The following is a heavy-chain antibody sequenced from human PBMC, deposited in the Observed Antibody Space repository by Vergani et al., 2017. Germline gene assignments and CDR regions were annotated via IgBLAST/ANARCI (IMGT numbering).Heavy chain of an antibody. CDR1: GGSISSYY. V-gene: IGHV4-59*01. CDR2: IYYSGST. CDR3: ARHSIVGATKVHDAFDI. Sequence: QVQLQESGPGLVKPSETLSLTCTVSGGSISSYYWSWIRQPPGKGLEWIGYIYYSGSTNYNPSLKSRVTISVDTSKNQFSLKLSSVTAADTAMYYCARHSIVGATKVHDAFDIWGQGTMVTVSS. J-gene: IGHJ3*02. D-gene: IGHD1-26*01.